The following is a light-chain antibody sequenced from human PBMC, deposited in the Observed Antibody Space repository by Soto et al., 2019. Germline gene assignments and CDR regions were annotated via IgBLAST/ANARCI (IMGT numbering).Light chain of an antibody. Sequence: EIVLTQSPATMSLSPGERATLSCRTSQSVSRNLAWYQQKPGQAPRHLIYDASQRATGIAARFSGSGSGTDFTLTISSLEPEDFALYYCQHRSNWPAFGGGTKVEIK. CDR1: QSVSRN. CDR3: QHRSNWPA. J-gene: IGKJ4*01. CDR2: DAS. V-gene: IGKV3-11*01.